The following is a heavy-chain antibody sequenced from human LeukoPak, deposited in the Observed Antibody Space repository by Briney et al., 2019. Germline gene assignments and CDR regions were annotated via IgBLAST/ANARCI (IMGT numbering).Heavy chain of an antibody. J-gene: IGHJ4*02. Sequence: GGSLRLSCAASGFTFSNYAMTWVRQAPGKGLEWVSAISDSGSTTYYADSVKGRFTISRDNSKNTLYLQMNSLRAEDTALYYCAKDRMAHDYWGQGTLVTVSS. V-gene: IGHV3-23*01. D-gene: IGHD2-8*01. CDR1: GFTFSNYA. CDR2: ISDSGSTT. CDR3: AKDRMAHDY.